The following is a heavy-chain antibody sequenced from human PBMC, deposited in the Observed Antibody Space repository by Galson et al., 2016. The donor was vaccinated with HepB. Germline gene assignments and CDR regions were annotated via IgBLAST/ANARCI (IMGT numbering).Heavy chain of an antibody. Sequence: QSGAEVKEPGESLKISCKGSGYNFANYWIGWVRQMPGKGLEWMGIIYLGDSGTRYSPSFRGQVTISADKSISTAYLQWSSLKASDTAMYYCSIALNGKYWFDPWGQGTLVTVSS. D-gene: IGHD6-13*01. J-gene: IGHJ5*02. V-gene: IGHV5-51*01. CDR3: SIALNGKYWFDP. CDR2: IYLGDSGT. CDR1: GYNFANYW.